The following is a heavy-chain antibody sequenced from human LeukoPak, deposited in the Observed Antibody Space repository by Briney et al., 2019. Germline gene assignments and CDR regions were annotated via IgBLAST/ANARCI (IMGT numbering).Heavy chain of an antibody. CDR1: GFTFSSYG. CDR2: IWYDGSQK. CDR3: ARLVGARGGYFDY. D-gene: IGHD1-26*01. Sequence: GGSLRLSCAASGFTFSSYGMHWVRQAPGKGLEWVATIWYDGSQKYYADSVKGRFTISRDNSKNTLYVQMNSLRADDTAVYYCARLVGARGGYFDYWGQGTLVTVSS. J-gene: IGHJ4*02. V-gene: IGHV3-33*01.